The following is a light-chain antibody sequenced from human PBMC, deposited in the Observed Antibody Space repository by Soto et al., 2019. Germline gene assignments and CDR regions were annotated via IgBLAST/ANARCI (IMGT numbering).Light chain of an antibody. CDR1: QSVSSY. CDR3: QQRSNWPLT. J-gene: IGKJ4*01. CDR2: DAS. V-gene: IGKV3-11*01. Sequence: EIVLTQSPATLSLSPGERATLSCRASQSVSSYLAWYQQKPGQAPRLLIYDASNRATGFPARFSGSGSGTDFTLPIRSLEAEDFAVYYSQQRSNWPLTFGGGTKVEFK.